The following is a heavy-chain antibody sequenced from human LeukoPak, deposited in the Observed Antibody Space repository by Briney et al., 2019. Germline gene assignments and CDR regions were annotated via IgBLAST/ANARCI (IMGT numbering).Heavy chain of an antibody. CDR2: ISYDGSNK. J-gene: IGHJ4*02. CDR1: GFTFSSYA. Sequence: GGSLGRYCAASGFTFSSYAMHWVRQAPGKGLEWVAVISYDGSNKYYADSVKGRFTISRDNSKNTLYLQMNSLRAEDTAVYYCARVAVAEFYYFDYWGQGTLVTVSS. V-gene: IGHV3-30*04. CDR3: ARVAVAEFYYFDY. D-gene: IGHD6-19*01.